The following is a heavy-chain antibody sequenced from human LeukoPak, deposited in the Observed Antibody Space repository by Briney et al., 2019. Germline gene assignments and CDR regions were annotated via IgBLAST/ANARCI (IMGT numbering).Heavy chain of an antibody. CDR3: ARVYSSSSGKAFDY. J-gene: IGHJ4*02. CDR2: ISSSSSTI. D-gene: IGHD6-6*01. CDR1: GFTFSSYS. Sequence: GGSLRLPCAASGFTFSSYSMNWVRQAPGKGLEWVSYISSSSSTIYYADSVKGRFTISRDSAKNSLYLQMNSLRAEDTAVYYCARVYSSSSGKAFDYWGQGTLVTVSS. V-gene: IGHV3-48*04.